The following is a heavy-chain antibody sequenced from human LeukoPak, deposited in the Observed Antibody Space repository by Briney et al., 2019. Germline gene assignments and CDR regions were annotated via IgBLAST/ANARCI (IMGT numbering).Heavy chain of an antibody. CDR1: GFTFSSYW. CDR2: IKLDGSEK. CDR3: ARDFFAFGGVIALLDY. J-gene: IGHJ4*02. D-gene: IGHD3-16*02. V-gene: IGHV3-7*01. Sequence: GGSLRLSCAASGFTFSSYWMSWVRQAPGKGLEWVANIKLDGSEKYYVDSVKGRFTISRDNAKKSLYLQMNSLRDEDTAVYYCARDFFAFGGVIALLDYRGQGTLVTVSS.